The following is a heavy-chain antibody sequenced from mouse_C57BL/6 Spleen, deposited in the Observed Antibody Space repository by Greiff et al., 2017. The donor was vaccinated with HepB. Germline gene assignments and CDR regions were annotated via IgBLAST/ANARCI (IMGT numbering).Heavy chain of an antibody. CDR3: ARRTGSGLDFDY. V-gene: IGHV1-82*01. CDR1: GYAFSSSW. J-gene: IGHJ2*01. Sequence: QVQLKESGPELVKPGASVKISCKASGYAFSSSWMNWVKQRPGKGLEWIGRIYPGDGDTNYNGKFKGKATLTADKSSSTAYMQLSSLTSEDSAVYFCARRTGSGLDFDYWGQGTTLTVSS. CDR2: IYPGDGDT. D-gene: IGHD4-1*01.